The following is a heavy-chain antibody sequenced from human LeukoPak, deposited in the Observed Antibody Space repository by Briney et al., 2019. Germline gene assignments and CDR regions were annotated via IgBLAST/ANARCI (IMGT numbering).Heavy chain of an antibody. D-gene: IGHD1-26*01. CDR2: IYYSGST. Sequence: PSETLSLTCSVSGGSISSYYWGWIRQPPGKGLEWIGSIYYSGSTYYNPSLKSRVTISVDTSKNQFSLKLSSVTAADTAVYYCARHSGSYPGFDYWGQGTLVTVSS. J-gene: IGHJ4*02. CDR1: GGSISSYY. CDR3: ARHSGSYPGFDY. V-gene: IGHV4-39*01.